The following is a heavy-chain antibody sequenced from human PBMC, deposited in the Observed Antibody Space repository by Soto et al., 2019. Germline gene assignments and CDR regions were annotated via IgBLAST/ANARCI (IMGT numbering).Heavy chain of an antibody. D-gene: IGHD2-15*01. V-gene: IGHV4-59*08. CDR2: IYYSGST. CDR1: GGSISSYY. Sequence: SETLSLTCTVSGGSISSYYWSWIRQPPGKGLEWIGYIYYSGSTNYNPSLKSRVTISVDTSKNQFSLKLSSVTAADTAVYYCARLYCSGGSCTQNWFDPWGQGTLVTVSS. CDR3: ARLYCSGGSCTQNWFDP. J-gene: IGHJ5*02.